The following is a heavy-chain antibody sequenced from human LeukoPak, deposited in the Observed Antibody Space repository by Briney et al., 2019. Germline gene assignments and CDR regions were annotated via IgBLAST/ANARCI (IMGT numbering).Heavy chain of an antibody. V-gene: IGHV4-30-4*01. D-gene: IGHD3-10*01. CDR2: IYYSGST. J-gene: IGHJ6*02. Sequence: SETLSLTCTVSGGSISSGDYYWSWIRQPPGKGLEWIGYIYYSGSTYYNPSLKSRVTISVDTSKNQFSLKLSSVTAADTAVYYCASLSLGGSGSYYGMDVWGQGTTVTVSS. CDR1: GGSISSGDYY. CDR3: ASLSLGGSGSYYGMDV.